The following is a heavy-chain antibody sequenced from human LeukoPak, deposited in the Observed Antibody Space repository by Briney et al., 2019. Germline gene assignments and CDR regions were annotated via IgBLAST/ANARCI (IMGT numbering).Heavy chain of an antibody. D-gene: IGHD5-24*01. CDR1: GGSISSGDYY. V-gene: IGHV4-30-4*01. CDR3: ARVGRDGYYRYFDY. J-gene: IGHJ4*02. Sequence: SETLSLTCTVSGGSISSGDYYWSWIRQPPGKGLEWIGYIYYSGSTYYNPSLKSRVTISVDTSKNQFSLKLSSVTAADTAVYYCARVGRDGYYRYFDYWGQGTLVTVSS. CDR2: IYYSGST.